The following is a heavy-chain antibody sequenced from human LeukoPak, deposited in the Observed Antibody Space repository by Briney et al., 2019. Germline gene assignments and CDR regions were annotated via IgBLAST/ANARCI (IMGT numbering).Heavy chain of an antibody. CDR1: GFTFSSYG. J-gene: IGHJ6*02. CDR2: IWYDGSNK. V-gene: IGHV3-33*01. CDR3: ARDDRSSGPGRYYYYGMDV. D-gene: IGHD6-19*01. Sequence: PGRSLRLSCAASGFTFSSYGMRWVRQAPGKGLEWVAVIWYDGSNKYYADSVKGRFTISRDNSKNTLYLQMNSLRAEDTAVYYCARDDRSSGPGRYYYYGMDVWGQGTTVTVSS.